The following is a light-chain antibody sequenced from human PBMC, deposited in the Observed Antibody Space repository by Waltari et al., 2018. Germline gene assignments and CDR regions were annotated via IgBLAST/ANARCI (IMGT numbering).Light chain of an antibody. J-gene: IGKJ4*01. CDR3: QQYDTWPPLT. Sequence: DIQMTQSPSTLSASIGDRVTITCRASQSVNSWLAWYQQKPGKAPKLLIYKASNLDSGVPSRFSGGGSGTEFTLTISSLQPDDFATYYCQQYDTWPPLTFGGGTKVEIK. V-gene: IGKV1-5*03. CDR2: KAS. CDR1: QSVNSW.